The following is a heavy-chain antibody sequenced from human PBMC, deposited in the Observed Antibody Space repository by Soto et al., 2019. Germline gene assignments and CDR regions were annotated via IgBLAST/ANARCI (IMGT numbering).Heavy chain of an antibody. D-gene: IGHD5-12*01. CDR2: IYSGGST. J-gene: IGHJ4*02. CDR3: ARDLAGYSGYDSDY. CDR1: GFTVSSNY. Sequence: AGGSLRLSCAASGFTVSSNYMSWVRQAPGKGLEWVSVIYSGGSTYYADSVKGRFTISRDNSKNTLYLQMNSLRAEDTAVYYCARDLAGYSGYDSDYWGQGTLVTVSS. V-gene: IGHV3-53*01.